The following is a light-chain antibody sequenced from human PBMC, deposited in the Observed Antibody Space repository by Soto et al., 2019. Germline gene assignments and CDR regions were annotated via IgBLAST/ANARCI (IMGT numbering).Light chain of an antibody. CDR2: GAS. V-gene: IGKV3-15*01. CDR3: QQYNNWPPYT. Sequence: EMVMTQSPATLSVSPGETATLSCRASQSVSDNLAWYQQKPGQAPRLLIYGASTRATGIPARFSGSGSGTEFTLTISSLQSEDFAVYYCQQYNNWPPYTFGKGTKLEIK. J-gene: IGKJ2*01. CDR1: QSVSDN.